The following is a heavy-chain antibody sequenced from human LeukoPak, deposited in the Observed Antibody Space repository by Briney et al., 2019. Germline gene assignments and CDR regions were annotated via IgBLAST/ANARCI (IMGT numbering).Heavy chain of an antibody. CDR2: IYSSGST. Sequence: SQTLSLTCSVSGDSLSSGDYDWSWIRQPPGKGLEWIGYIYSSGSTYYNPSLKSRVTISVDTSKNQFSLKLSSVTAADTAVYYCARDGNAMVRGYAFEIWGQGTMVTVSS. J-gene: IGHJ3*02. CDR1: GDSLSSGDYD. CDR3: ARDGNAMVRGYAFEI. V-gene: IGHV4-30-4*01. D-gene: IGHD3-10*01.